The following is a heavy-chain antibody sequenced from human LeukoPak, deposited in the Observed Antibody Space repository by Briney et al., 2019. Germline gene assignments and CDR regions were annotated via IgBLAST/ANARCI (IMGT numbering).Heavy chain of an antibody. CDR3: ASLPYYYDSSGYYYFSFDY. CDR2: INHSGST. Sequence: SETLSLTCAVYVRLFSGYYWSWIRQPPGKGLEWIGEINHSGSTNYNPSLKSRVTISVDTSKNQFSLKLSSVTAADTAVYYCASLPYYYDSSGYYYFSFDYWGQGTLVTVSS. J-gene: IGHJ4*02. CDR1: VRLFSGYY. V-gene: IGHV4-34*01. D-gene: IGHD3-22*01.